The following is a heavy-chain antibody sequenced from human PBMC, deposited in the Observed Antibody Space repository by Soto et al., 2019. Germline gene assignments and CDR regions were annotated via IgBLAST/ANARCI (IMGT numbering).Heavy chain of an antibody. Sequence: QVQLVQSGAEVKNPGASVKVSCKASGYSFTSYDINWVRQATGQGLEWLGWMNPNSGSTGYAQNFQGRVSMTWDTSINTAYPELSNLRFDDTAVYYCTRDFGDYASRACDTWGQGTTVTVSS. CDR3: TRDFGDYASRACDT. V-gene: IGHV1-8*01. J-gene: IGHJ3*02. CDR1: GYSFTSYD. D-gene: IGHD4-17*01. CDR2: MNPNSGST.